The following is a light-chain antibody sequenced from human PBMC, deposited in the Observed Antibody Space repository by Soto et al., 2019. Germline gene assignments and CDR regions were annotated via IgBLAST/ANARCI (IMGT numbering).Light chain of an antibody. V-gene: IGLV2-14*01. J-gene: IGLJ2*01. CDR1: SSDVGGYNY. CDR2: EVS. Sequence: QSALTQPASVSGSRGQSITISCTGTSSDVGGYNYVSWYQQHPGKAPKLMIYEVSNRPSGVSNRFSGSKSGNTASLTISGLQAEDEADYYCSSYTSSSTRVVFGGGTNLTVL. CDR3: SSYTSSSTRVV.